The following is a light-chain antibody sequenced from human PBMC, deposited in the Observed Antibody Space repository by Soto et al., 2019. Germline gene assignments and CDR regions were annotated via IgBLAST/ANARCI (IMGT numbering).Light chain of an antibody. Sequence: EIVLTPSPATLSVSPGERATLSCRASQSVSSNLAWYQQKPGQAPRLLIYGASTRATRIPVRFSGSGSGTEFTLTITSLQSEDVAVYYCQQYNSWPSLTFGGGTKVDIK. CDR3: QQYNSWPSLT. CDR1: QSVSSN. J-gene: IGKJ4*01. CDR2: GAS. V-gene: IGKV3-15*01.